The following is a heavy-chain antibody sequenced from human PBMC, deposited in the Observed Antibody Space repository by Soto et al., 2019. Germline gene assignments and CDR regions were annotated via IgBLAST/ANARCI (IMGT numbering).Heavy chain of an antibody. Sequence: PGGSLRLSCAASGFTFSSYGMHWVRQAPGKGLEWVAVISYDGSNKYYADSVKGRFTISRDNSKNTLYLQMNSLRAEDTAVYYCAKEAGVDYGDYVNCFDYWGQGTLVTVSS. J-gene: IGHJ4*02. CDR2: ISYDGSNK. CDR3: AKEAGVDYGDYVNCFDY. V-gene: IGHV3-30*18. D-gene: IGHD4-17*01. CDR1: GFTFSSYG.